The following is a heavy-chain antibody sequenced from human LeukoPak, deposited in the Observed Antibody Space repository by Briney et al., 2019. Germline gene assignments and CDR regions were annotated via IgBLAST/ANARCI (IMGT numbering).Heavy chain of an antibody. Sequence: GGSLRLSCAASGFTFSSYAMSWVRQAPGKGLEWVSAISGSGGSTYYADSVKGRFTVSRDNSKNTLYLQMNSLRAEDTALYYCAKRSPGDYHFDYWGQGTQVSVSS. V-gene: IGHV3-23*01. J-gene: IGHJ4*02. CDR1: GFTFSSYA. CDR3: AKRSPGDYHFDY. D-gene: IGHD7-27*01. CDR2: ISGSGGST.